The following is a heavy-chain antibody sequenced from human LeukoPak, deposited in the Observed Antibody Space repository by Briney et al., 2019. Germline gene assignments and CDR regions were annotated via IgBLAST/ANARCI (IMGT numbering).Heavy chain of an antibody. V-gene: IGHV1-8*01. D-gene: IGHD6-19*01. Sequence: ASVKVSCKAAGYTFTSYDINWVRQATGQGLEWMGWMNPNSGNTGHAQKFQGRVTMTRNTSISTAYMELSSLRSGDTAVYYCARMDSSGWRMWGQGTLVTVSS. CDR1: GYTFTSYD. CDR2: MNPNSGNT. J-gene: IGHJ4*02. CDR3: ARMDSSGWRM.